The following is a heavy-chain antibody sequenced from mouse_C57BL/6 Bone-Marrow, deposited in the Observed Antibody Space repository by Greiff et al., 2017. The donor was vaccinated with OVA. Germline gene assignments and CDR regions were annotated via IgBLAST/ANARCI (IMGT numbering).Heavy chain of an antibody. D-gene: IGHD3-1*01. CDR3: ARHRSGYSYFAV. V-gene: IGHV2-9-1*01. Sequence: VQLVESGPGLVAPSQSLSITCTVSGFSLTSYAISWVRQPPGKGLEWLGVIWTGGGTNYNSGLKSRLSIRQDNSKIQVFLKQTSLLTYDISMYFCARHRSGYSYFAVWGTGTSVTVSS. CDR2: IWTGGGT. J-gene: IGHJ1*03. CDR1: GFSLTSYA.